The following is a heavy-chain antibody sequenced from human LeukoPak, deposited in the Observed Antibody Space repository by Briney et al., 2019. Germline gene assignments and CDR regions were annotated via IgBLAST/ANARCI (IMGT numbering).Heavy chain of an antibody. CDR2: IHFSGST. CDR1: GGSISSYY. CDR3: ARIFRGAYFDY. D-gene: IGHD3-10*01. Sequence: SETLSLTCTVSGGSISSYYWSCIRQPPGKGLEWIGYIHFSGSTNYNPSLKSRVTVSDDKSKNQFSLKLSSVTAADTAVYYCARIFRGAYFDYWGQGTLVTVSS. J-gene: IGHJ4*02. V-gene: IGHV4-59*01.